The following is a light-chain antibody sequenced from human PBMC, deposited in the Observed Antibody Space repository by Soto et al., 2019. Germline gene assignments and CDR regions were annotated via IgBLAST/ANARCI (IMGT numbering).Light chain of an antibody. CDR3: QQYNSYWT. J-gene: IGKJ1*01. CDR2: KAS. CDR1: QSISSW. V-gene: IGKV1-5*03. Sequence: DIQMTQSPSTLSASVGDRVTITFRASQSISSWLAWYQQKPGKAPKLLIYKASSLESGVPSRFSGSGSGTEFTLTISSPQPDDFATYDCQQYNSYWTFGQGTKVEIK.